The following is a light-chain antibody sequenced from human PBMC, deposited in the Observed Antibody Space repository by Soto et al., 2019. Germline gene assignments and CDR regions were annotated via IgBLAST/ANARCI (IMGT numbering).Light chain of an antibody. CDR2: WAS. Sequence: DIVMTQSPDSLAVSLGERATINCKSSQSVLYSSNNKNYLAWYQQKPGQPPKLLIYWASTRESGVPDRFSGSGSGTDFTLTISSLQAEDVAVYYCQQYYSTPTFGTGTKVDIK. CDR1: QSVLYSSNNKNY. CDR3: QQYYSTPT. J-gene: IGKJ3*01. V-gene: IGKV4-1*01.